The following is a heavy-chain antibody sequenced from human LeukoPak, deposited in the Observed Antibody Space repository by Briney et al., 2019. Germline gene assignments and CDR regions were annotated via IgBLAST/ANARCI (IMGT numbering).Heavy chain of an antibody. CDR2: IYPSGTT. Sequence: SETLSLTCTVARGSIRRYYWNCNRQPAGKGLEWIGHIYPSGTTNYNPSLKSRVIMSADTSKNQISLRMSSVTAADTAIYYCARGVWDLPDRLYYYAVDVWGQGTTVSVSS. V-gene: IGHV4-4*07. J-gene: IGHJ6*02. D-gene: IGHD1-26*01. CDR3: ARGVWDLPDRLYYYAVDV. CDR1: RGSIRRYY.